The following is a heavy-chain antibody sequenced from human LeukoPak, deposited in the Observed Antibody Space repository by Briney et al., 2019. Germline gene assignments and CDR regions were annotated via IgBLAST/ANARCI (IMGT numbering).Heavy chain of an antibody. CDR1: GFTFSSYR. J-gene: IGHJ4*02. V-gene: IGHV3-30*03. Sequence: PGGSLRLSCAASGFTFSSYRMTWVRQVPGKGLEWVAVISYDGSNKYYADSVKGRFTISRDNSKNTLYLQMNSLRAEDTAVYYCARDFVYGSGSQWGQGTLVTVSS. D-gene: IGHD3-10*01. CDR2: ISYDGSNK. CDR3: ARDFVYGSGSQ.